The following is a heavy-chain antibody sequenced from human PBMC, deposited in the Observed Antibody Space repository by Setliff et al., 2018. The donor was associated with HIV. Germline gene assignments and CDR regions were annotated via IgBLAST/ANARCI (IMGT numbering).Heavy chain of an antibody. CDR2: TWSDGNKR. V-gene: IGHV3-33*06. CDR1: GFTFSYYG. D-gene: IGHD1-1*01. J-gene: IGHJ4*02. Sequence: PGGSLRLSCAASGFTFSYYGMHWVRQAPGKGLEWVAVTWSDGNKRYYADSVKGRFTISRDNFRNTLSLQMNSLTAEDSAIYYCAKVDDGQCNTFNCRDFDYWGRGTLVTVSS. CDR3: AKVDDGQCNTFNCRDFDY.